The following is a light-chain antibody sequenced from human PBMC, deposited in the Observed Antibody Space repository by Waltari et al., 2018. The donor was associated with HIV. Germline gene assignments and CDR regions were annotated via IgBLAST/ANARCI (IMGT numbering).Light chain of an antibody. CDR3: QQLNSVPLT. V-gene: IGKV1-9*01. CDR1: QGITSF. CDR2: ATS. Sequence: DIQLTQSPSFLSASVGDRVTITCRASQGITSFLAWYQQKPGKAPKLLIYATSTLQSGVPSRFSGSGSGTEFTLTISSLQPEDCATYYCQQLNSVPLTFGGGTKVEIK. J-gene: IGKJ4*01.